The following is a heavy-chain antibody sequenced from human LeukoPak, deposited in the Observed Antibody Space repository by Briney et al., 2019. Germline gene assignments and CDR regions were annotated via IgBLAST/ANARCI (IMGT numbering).Heavy chain of an antibody. V-gene: IGHV4-34*01. D-gene: IGHD2-8*01. CDR3: ARVNLLGYCTNDVCPGGGLPFDY. CDR1: GGSFSGYH. CDR2: INHSEST. Sequence: SETLSLTCAVYGGSFSGYHWSWIRQSPGKGLEWIGEINHSESTNYNPSLKSRITISVDTSKNQFSLKLSSVTAADTAVYYCARVNLLGYCTNDVCPGGGLPFDYWGQGTLVTVSS. J-gene: IGHJ4*02.